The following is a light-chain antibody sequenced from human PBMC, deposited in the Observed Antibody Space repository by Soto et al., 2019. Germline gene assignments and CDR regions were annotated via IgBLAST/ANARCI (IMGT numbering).Light chain of an antibody. V-gene: IGKV1-5*01. CDR3: QVCNIYLWT. CDR2: EAS. Sequence: IKLNHSPSTLSAKKGDRVTITCRASQSITSWLAWYQQKPVKAPRLLIYEASSLESGVPSRFSGSGSGTEFTLTICCLQPDDFAVYYCQVCNIYLWTFGHVGKVDVK. J-gene: IGKJ1*01. CDR1: QSITSW.